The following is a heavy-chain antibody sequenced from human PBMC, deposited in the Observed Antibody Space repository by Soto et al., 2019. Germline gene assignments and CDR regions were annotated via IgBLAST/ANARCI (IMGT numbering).Heavy chain of an antibody. CDR1: GFTFSSYW. CDR3: ARDLVVVPAGNESDY. J-gene: IGHJ4*02. D-gene: IGHD2-2*01. Sequence: EVQLVESGGGLVQPGGSLRLSCAASGFTFSSYWMSWVRQAPGKGLEWVANINQEGNEKYYVDSVKGRFTISRYNPKNSLYLQMNSLRAEDTAVYYCARDLVVVPAGNESDYWGQGTLVTVSS. CDR2: INQEGNEK. V-gene: IGHV3-7*04.